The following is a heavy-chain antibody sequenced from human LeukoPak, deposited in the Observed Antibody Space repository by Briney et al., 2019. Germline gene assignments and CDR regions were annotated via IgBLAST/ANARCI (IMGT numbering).Heavy chain of an antibody. J-gene: IGHJ5*02. CDR1: GYSFTSYW. Sequence: GESLQISCKGSGYSFTSYWIGWGRRMPGKGLEWMGIIYPGDSDTKYSPSFQGPVTISADQSLSPAYLQWSSLKASDPALYYCARLARVGYSSSWLDPWGQGTLVTVSS. D-gene: IGHD6-6*01. CDR3: ARLARVGYSSSWLDP. CDR2: IYPGDSDT. V-gene: IGHV5-51*01.